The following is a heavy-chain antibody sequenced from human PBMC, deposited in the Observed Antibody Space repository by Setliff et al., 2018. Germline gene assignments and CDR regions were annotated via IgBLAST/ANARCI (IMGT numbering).Heavy chain of an antibody. Sequence: SETLSLTCAVYGGSFSAYYWSWIRQPPGKGLEWIGEINHSGSTIYNPSLKSRVTISVDTSKNQFSLKLSSVTAADTAVYYCARGRGLEWLPESWFDPWGQGTLVTVSS. V-gene: IGHV4-34*01. CDR1: GGSFSAYY. CDR3: ARGRGLEWLPESWFDP. CDR2: INHSGST. D-gene: IGHD3-3*01. J-gene: IGHJ5*02.